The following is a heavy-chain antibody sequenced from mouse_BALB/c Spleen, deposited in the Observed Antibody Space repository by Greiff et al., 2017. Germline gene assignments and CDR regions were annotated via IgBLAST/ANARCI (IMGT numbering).Heavy chain of an antibody. CDR1: GFTFSSYA. Sequence: EVKLMESGGGLVKPGGSLKLSCAASGFTFSSYAMSWVRQTPEKRLEWVASISSGGSTYYPDSVKGRFTISRDNARNILYLQMSSLRSEDTAMYYCARNYGSRDWGQGTLVTVSA. D-gene: IGHD1-1*01. CDR2: ISSGGST. J-gene: IGHJ3*01. V-gene: IGHV5-6-5*01. CDR3: ARNYGSRD.